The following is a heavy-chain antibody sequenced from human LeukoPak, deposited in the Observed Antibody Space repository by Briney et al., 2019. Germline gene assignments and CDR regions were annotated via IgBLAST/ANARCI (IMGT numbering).Heavy chain of an antibody. CDR3: ARDAYNWNYRAYYYYYMDV. CDR1: GGTFSSYA. J-gene: IGHJ6*03. V-gene: IGHV1-69*05. D-gene: IGHD1-7*01. Sequence: SVKVSCKASGGTFSSYAISWVRQAPGQGLEWMGGIIPIFGTANYAQKFQGRVTITTDESTSTAYMELSSLRSENTAVYYCARDAYNWNYRAYYYYYMDVWGKGTTVTAS. CDR2: IIPIFGTA.